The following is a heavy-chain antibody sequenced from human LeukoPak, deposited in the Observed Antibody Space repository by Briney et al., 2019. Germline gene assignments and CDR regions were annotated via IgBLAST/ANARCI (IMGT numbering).Heavy chain of an antibody. CDR3: ARVQPPPTVVTPRYYYYGMDV. CDR1: AFTFRNYE. CDR2: NSSSSSTI. V-gene: IGHV3-48*02. D-gene: IGHD4-23*01. Sequence: PGGSLRLSCTASAFTFRNYEMNWVRQAPGKGLERVSYNSSSSSTIYCADSVKGRFTISRENAKNSLYLQMNSLRDEDTAVYYCARVQPPPTVVTPRYYYYGMDVWGQGTTVTVSS. J-gene: IGHJ6*02.